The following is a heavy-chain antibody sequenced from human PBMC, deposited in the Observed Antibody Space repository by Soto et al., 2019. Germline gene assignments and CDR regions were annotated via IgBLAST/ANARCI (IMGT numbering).Heavy chain of an antibody. CDR3: ASLYYYGSGSYYQDYYYGMDV. V-gene: IGHV3-33*01. Sequence: QVQLVESGGGVVQPGRYLRVSCAASGVTFSSYGMHWVRQAPGKGLEWVAVIWYDGSNKYYADSVKGRFTISRDNSKNTLYLQMNSLRAEDTAVYYCASLYYYGSGSYYQDYYYGMDVWGQGTTVTVSS. D-gene: IGHD3-10*01. J-gene: IGHJ6*02. CDR1: GVTFSSYG. CDR2: IWYDGSNK.